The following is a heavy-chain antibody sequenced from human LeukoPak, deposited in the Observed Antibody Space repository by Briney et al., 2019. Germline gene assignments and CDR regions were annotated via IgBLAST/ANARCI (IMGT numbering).Heavy chain of an antibody. CDR2: IYYSGST. Sequence: PSETLSLTCTVSGGSISTYYWSWIRQPPGKGLEWIGFIYYSGSTNYNPSLKSRVTISVDTSKNQFSLKLSSVTAADTAVYYCARGLNQLVGATGYYYYYMDVWGKGTTVTVSS. V-gene: IGHV4-59*01. CDR3: ARGLNQLVGATGYYYYYMDV. CDR1: GGSISTYY. J-gene: IGHJ6*03. D-gene: IGHD1-26*01.